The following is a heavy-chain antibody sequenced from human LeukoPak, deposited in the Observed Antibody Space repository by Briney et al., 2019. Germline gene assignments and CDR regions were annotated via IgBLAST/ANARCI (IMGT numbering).Heavy chain of an antibody. D-gene: IGHD3-22*01. J-gene: IGHJ4*02. CDR3: ARVNRGSGGYYLDY. Sequence: GESLQISCKGSGYSFTSYWIAWVRQMPGKGLEWMGIIYPGDSYTGYSPSFQGQVTISVDKSITTAYLQWSSLKASDTAIYYCARVNRGSGGYYLDYWGQGTLVTVSS. CDR1: GYSFTSYW. V-gene: IGHV5-51*01. CDR2: IYPGDSYT.